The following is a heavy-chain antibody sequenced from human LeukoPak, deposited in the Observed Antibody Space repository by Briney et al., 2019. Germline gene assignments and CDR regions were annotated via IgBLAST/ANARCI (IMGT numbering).Heavy chain of an antibody. J-gene: IGHJ4*02. Sequence: GGSLRLSCAASGFTFDDYGMSWVRQAPGKGLGWVSGINWNGGSTGYADSVKGRFTISRDNAKNSLYLQMNSLRAEDTALYYCARDGVLSSSWYGALDYWGQGTLVTVSS. D-gene: IGHD6-13*01. CDR1: GFTFDDYG. CDR2: INWNGGST. CDR3: ARDGVLSSSWYGALDY. V-gene: IGHV3-20*04.